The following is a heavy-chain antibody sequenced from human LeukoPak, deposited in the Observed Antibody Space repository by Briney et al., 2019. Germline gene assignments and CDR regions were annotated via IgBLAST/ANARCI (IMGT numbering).Heavy chain of an antibody. Sequence: TLSLTCTVSGGSISSYYWSWIRQPPGKGLEWIGYIYYSGSTNYNPSLKSRVTISVDTSKNQFSLKLSSVTAADTAVYYCARDLYYYDSSGYYYYYYGMDVWGQGTTVTVSS. CDR3: ARDLYYYDSSGYYYYYYGMDV. CDR1: GGSISSYY. CDR2: IYYSGST. J-gene: IGHJ6*02. V-gene: IGHV4-59*01. D-gene: IGHD3-22*01.